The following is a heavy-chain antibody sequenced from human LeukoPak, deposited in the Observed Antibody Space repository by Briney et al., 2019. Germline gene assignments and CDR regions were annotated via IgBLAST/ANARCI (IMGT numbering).Heavy chain of an antibody. J-gene: IGHJ4*02. CDR2: ISSSSSTI. CDR1: GFTFSSYS. Sequence: GGSLRLSCAASGFTFSSYSMNWVRQAPGKGLEWVSYISSSSSTIYYADSVKGRFTISRDNAKNSLYLQMNSLRAEDTAVYYCARDPRGYPFDYWGQGTLVTVSS. V-gene: IGHV3-48*01. CDR3: ARDPRGYPFDY. D-gene: IGHD2-15*01.